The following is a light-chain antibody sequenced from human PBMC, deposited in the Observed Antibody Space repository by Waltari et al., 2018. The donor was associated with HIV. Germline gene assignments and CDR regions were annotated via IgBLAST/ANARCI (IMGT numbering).Light chain of an antibody. J-gene: IGLJ2*01. CDR2: EVT. CDR3: SSYAPTNNFYVL. Sequence: QSALTQLPSASGSTGQSVPISRTGTTSDIGGYNYLSWYQQHPGKAPKLIMTEVTKRPSGVPDRFSGSKSGNTASLTVSGLQAEDEAHYYCSSYAPTNNFYVLFGGGTALTVL. V-gene: IGLV2-8*01. CDR1: TSDIGGYNY.